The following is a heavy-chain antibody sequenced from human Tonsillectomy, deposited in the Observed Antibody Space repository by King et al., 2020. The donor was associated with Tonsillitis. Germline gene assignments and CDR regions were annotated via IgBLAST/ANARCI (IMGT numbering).Heavy chain of an antibody. CDR1: GDSISSDNYY. Sequence: VQLQESGPGLVKPSQTLSLTCTVSGDSISSDNYYLSWIRQYPGKGLEWIGYILHSGGTYYNPSLKSRVTMSVDTSKNQFSLKLTSVTAADTAVYYCAREVVVWSQGTLVTVSS. CDR3: AREVVV. V-gene: IGHV4-31*03. CDR2: ILHSGGT. J-gene: IGHJ4*02. D-gene: IGHD2-15*01.